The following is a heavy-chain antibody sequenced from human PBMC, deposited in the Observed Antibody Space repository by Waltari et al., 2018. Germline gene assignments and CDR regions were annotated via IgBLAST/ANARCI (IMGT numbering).Heavy chain of an antibody. D-gene: IGHD3-16*01. J-gene: IGHJ4*02. Sequence: QVQLVQSGAEVKKPGASVKVSCKASGYTFTSYYMHWVRQAPGQGLEWMGIINPSGGSTSYAQKFQGRVTMTRDTSTSTVYMELSSLRSEDTAVYYCARGGLFDSLKEDRFDYWGQGTLVTVSS. CDR2: INPSGGST. CDR3: ARGGLFDSLKEDRFDY. CDR1: GYTFTSYY. V-gene: IGHV1-46*01.